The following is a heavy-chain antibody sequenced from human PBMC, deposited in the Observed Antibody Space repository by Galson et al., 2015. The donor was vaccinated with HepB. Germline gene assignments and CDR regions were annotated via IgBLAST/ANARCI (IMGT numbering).Heavy chain of an antibody. Sequence: SLRLSCAASGFTFSGSAIHWVRQASRKGLEWVGRIRSKASGHATAYDASLKGRFTISRDDSKNTAYLHMNSLKTEDTAVYYCARLGDLSGYGSLWGQGTLVTVSS. CDR2: IRSKASGHAT. CDR1: GFTFSGSA. CDR3: ARLGDLSGYGSL. J-gene: IGHJ4*02. D-gene: IGHD2-15*01. V-gene: IGHV3-73*01.